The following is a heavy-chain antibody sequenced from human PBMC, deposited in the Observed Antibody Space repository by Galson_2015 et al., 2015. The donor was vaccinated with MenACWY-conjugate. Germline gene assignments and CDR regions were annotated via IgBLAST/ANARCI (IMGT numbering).Heavy chain of an antibody. D-gene: IGHD1-26*01. CDR1: GFTFTDSP. V-gene: IGHV3-73*01. J-gene: IGHJ4*02. Sequence: SLRLSCAASGFTFTDSPIHWVRQASGKGLEWLGRIRSKSNTYATTYAASVRGRFTISRDDSKNTAYLQMDSLESEDTALYYCTRLEDLGGSQTGLHHFDYWGQGVLVTGSS. CDR3: TRLEDLGGSQTGLHHFDY. CDR2: IRSKSNTYAT.